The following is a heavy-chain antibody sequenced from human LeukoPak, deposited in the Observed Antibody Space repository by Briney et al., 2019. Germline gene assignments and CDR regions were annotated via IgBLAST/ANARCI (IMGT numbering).Heavy chain of an antibody. CDR3: VREEGY. Sequence: GGSLRLSCAASGFTFSTYWMYWVRQAPGKGLEWVANIKQSGSHKYYVDSVQGRFTISRDNAKNSLYLQMNSLRVEDTAVYYCVREEGYWGQGTLVTVSS. V-gene: IGHV3-7*01. CDR2: IKQSGSHK. J-gene: IGHJ4*02. CDR1: GFTFSTYW.